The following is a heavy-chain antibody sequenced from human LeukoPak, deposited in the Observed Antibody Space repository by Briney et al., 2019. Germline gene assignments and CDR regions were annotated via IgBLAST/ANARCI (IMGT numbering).Heavy chain of an antibody. J-gene: IGHJ6*02. D-gene: IGHD3-10*01. CDR3: ARDPTLRITMVRGAAGGMDV. Sequence: SETLSLTCTVSGYSISSGYYWGWIRQPPGKGLEWIGSIYHSGSTYYNPSLKSRVTISVDTSKNQFSLKLSSVTAADTAVYYCARDPTLRITMVRGAAGGMDVWGQGTTVTVSS. V-gene: IGHV4-38-2*02. CDR1: GYSISSGYY. CDR2: IYHSGST.